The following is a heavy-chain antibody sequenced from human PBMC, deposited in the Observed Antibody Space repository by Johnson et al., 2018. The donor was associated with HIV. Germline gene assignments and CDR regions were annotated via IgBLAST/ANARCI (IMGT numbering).Heavy chain of an antibody. J-gene: IGHJ3*02. Sequence: QVQLVESGGGVVHPGRSLRLSCAASGFTFNIYGMHCVRQAPGKGLEWVAVISYDGSNKFYADSVKGRFTISRDNSKNTLHLQMNSLRAEDTAVYYFAKDAGNDFRGLDAFDIWGQGTKVTVSS. V-gene: IGHV3-30*18. D-gene: IGHD3-3*01. CDR2: ISYDGSNK. CDR1: GFTFNIYG. CDR3: AKDAGNDFRGLDAFDI.